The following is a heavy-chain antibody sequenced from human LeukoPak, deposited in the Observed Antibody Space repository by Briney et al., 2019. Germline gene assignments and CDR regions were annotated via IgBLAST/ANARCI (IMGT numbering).Heavy chain of an antibody. J-gene: IGHJ3*02. Sequence: GGSLRLSCAASGFTFRSSVMSWVRQAPGRGLEWASSVGGSDDTANYAASVTGRFTISRDNSKTSVYLQMSNLGAEDTAIYYCAKKSFSTGAFDIWGQGTMVTVSS. V-gene: IGHV3-23*01. CDR2: VGGSDDTA. CDR1: GFTFRSSV. D-gene: IGHD3-3*02. CDR3: AKKSFSTGAFDI.